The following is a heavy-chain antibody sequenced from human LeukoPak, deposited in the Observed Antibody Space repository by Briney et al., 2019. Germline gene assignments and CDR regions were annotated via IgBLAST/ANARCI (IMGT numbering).Heavy chain of an antibody. CDR1: GGTFSSYA. CDR2: IIPISGIA. J-gene: IGHJ4*02. D-gene: IGHD3-3*01. Sequence: GASVKVSCKASGGTFSSYAISWVRQTPGQGLEWMGRIIPISGIANYAQKFQGRVTITADKSTSTAYMELSSLRSEDTAVYYCAGAGSGSGYPLDYWGQGTLVTVSS. V-gene: IGHV1-69*04. CDR3: AGAGSGSGYPLDY.